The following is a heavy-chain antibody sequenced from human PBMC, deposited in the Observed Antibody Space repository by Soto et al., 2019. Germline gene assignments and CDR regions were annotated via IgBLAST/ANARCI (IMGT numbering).Heavy chain of an antibody. CDR1: GFTFRTYA. CDR2: ISGSAGT. V-gene: IGHV3-23*01. CDR3: AKEKDYDFNWARDRYTSHY. Sequence: GGSLRLSCTASGFTFRTYAMTWFRQAPGRGLEWVSAISGSAGTFYATSVKGRFTISRDNSRSTVYLQMHSLRAEDSAIYYCAKEKDYDFNWARDRYTSHYWGRGTLVTFSS. D-gene: IGHD3-16*01. J-gene: IGHJ4*02.